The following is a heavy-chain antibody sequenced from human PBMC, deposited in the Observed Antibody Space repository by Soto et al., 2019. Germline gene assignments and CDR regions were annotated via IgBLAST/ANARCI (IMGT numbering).Heavy chain of an antibody. V-gene: IGHV4-34*01. J-gene: IGHJ6*03. CDR2: INHSGST. D-gene: IGHD3-10*01. Sequence: SETLSLTCAVYGGSFSGYYWSWIRQPPGKGLEWIGEINHSGSTNYNPSLKSRVTISVDTSKNQFSLKLSSVTAADTAVYYCARGELLGGNYYYMDVWGKGTTVTVSS. CDR1: GGSFSGYY. CDR3: ARGELLGGNYYYMDV.